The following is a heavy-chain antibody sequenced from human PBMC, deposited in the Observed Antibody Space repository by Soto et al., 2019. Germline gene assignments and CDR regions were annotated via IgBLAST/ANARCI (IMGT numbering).Heavy chain of an antibody. CDR3: ARAEGYLASCSSNTCHHMDWFDP. V-gene: IGHV3-11*06. J-gene: IGHJ5*02. CDR1: GFTFSDYY. CDR2: ISSSSSYT. D-gene: IGHD2-2*01. Sequence: VGSLRLSCAVSGFTFSDYYMSWSRQAPGKGLEWVSYISSSSSYTNYADSVKGRFTISRDNAKNSLYLQMNSLRAEDTAVYYCARAEGYLASCSSNTCHHMDWFDPCLQGT.